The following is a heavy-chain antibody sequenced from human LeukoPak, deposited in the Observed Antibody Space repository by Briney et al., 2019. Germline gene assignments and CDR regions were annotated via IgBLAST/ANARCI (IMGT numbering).Heavy chain of an antibody. V-gene: IGHV3-48*03. CDR3: ARGSIVVADDAFDI. Sequence: PGGSLRLSCAASGFTFSSYEMNWVRQAPGKGLESVSYISRSGTTIYYADSVKGRFTISRDNAKNSLYLQMNSLRAEDTAVYYFARGSIVVADDAFDICGQGTMVTVSS. CDR1: GFTFSSYE. D-gene: IGHD2-15*01. J-gene: IGHJ3*02. CDR2: ISRSGTTI.